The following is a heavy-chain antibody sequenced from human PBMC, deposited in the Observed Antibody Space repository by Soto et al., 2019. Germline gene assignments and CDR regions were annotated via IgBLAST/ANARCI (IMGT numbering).Heavy chain of an antibody. CDR3: ARDTGYDHDAFDI. V-gene: IGHV1-46*01. Sequence: QVQLVQSWAEVKKPGASVKVSCKASGYSFITSYHIHWVRQAPGQGLEWMGIINPSGSMTRYSQKFQGRINMTRDTSTATDYMELSNLTSEDKAVYFCARDTGYDHDAFDIWGQGTRVTVSS. J-gene: IGHJ3*02. CDR2: INPSGSMT. CDR1: GYSFITSYH. D-gene: IGHD5-12*01.